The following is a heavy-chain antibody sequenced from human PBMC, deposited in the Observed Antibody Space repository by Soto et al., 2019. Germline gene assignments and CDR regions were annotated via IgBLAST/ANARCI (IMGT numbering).Heavy chain of an antibody. V-gene: IGHV3-48*02. CDR2: ISSSISTI. CDR1: AFTFSSYS. J-gene: IGHJ3*02. CDR3: ARKKQIYCDYDDAFDI. D-gene: IGHD4-17*01. Sequence: EVQLVESGGGLVQPGGSLRLSCAASAFTFSSYSMNWVRQAPGKGLEWVSYISSSISTIYYADSVKGRFTISRDNANNSLYLQMNSPRDEDTAVYYCARKKQIYCDYDDAFDIWVQGTMVTVS.